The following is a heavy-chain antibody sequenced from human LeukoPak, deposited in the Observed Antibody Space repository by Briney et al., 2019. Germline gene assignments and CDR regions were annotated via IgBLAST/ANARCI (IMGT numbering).Heavy chain of an antibody. J-gene: IGHJ4*02. D-gene: IGHD3-10*01. CDR2: IYPGDSDT. Sequence: XKGAGYPFASYWIGWGRQRPGKGLGWMGIIYPGDSDTRYSPSFQGQVTISVDKSISTAYLQWSSLKASDTAMYYCARLPSVRGIDRYFDYWGQGTLVTVSS. CDR1: GYPFASYW. V-gene: IGHV5-51*01. CDR3: ARLPSVRGIDRYFDY.